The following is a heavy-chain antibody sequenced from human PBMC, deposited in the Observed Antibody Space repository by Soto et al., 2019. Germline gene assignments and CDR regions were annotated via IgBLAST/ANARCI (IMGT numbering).Heavy chain of an antibody. D-gene: IGHD3-16*01. CDR3: GRGPRLGFYGMDV. CDR2: INSGDGSIT. Sequence: EVQLVESGGGLVQPGGSLRLSCAASGFTSSSYWMHWVRQAPGKGLVWVSRINSGDGSITGYADSVKGRFTVSRDNAKNTLYLQLNSLRVEDTAVYYCGRGPRLGFYGMDVCGQGTTVTVSS. CDR1: GFTSSSYW. V-gene: IGHV3-74*01. J-gene: IGHJ6*02.